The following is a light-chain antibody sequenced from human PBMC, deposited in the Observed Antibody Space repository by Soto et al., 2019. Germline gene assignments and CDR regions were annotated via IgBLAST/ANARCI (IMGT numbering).Light chain of an antibody. J-gene: IGKJ1*01. V-gene: IGKV3-20*01. CDR3: QQYAKAPLT. CDR1: QIVSDNY. Sequence: EVVRRQSPATLSVSPGEGATLSCRASQIVSDNYLAWYQQKPGQAPRLVVYGASSRATGVPDRFSASGSGTDFTLTISRLEPEDFAVYYCQQYAKAPLTFGQGTKVDIK. CDR2: GAS.